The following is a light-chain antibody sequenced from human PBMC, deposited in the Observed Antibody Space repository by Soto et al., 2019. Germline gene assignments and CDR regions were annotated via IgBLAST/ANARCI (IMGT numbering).Light chain of an antibody. CDR1: QGIGSD. CDR3: LQDYNYPLT. V-gene: IGKV1-6*01. CDR2: APS. Sequence: AIQMTQSPSSLSASIGDRVTITCRASQGIGSDLGWYQQKPGKAPKLLIYAPSNLQSGVPSRFSGSGSGTDVTLTISSLQPEDFATYYCLQDYNYPLTFGGGTKVQIK. J-gene: IGKJ4*01.